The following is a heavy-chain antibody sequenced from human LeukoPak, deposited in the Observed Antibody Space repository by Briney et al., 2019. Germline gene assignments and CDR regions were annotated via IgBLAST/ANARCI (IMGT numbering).Heavy chain of an antibody. CDR2: IKQDGSEK. V-gene: IGHV3-7*01. CDR3: ARTGGDYYDSSGYYLYYFDY. Sequence: GGSLRLSCAASGFTFSSYWMSWVRQAPGKGLEWVANIKQDGSEKYYVDSVKGRFTISRDNAKNSLYLQMNSLRAEDTAVYYCARTGGDYYDSSGYYLYYFDYWGQGTLVTVSS. CDR1: GFTFSSYW. J-gene: IGHJ4*02. D-gene: IGHD3-22*01.